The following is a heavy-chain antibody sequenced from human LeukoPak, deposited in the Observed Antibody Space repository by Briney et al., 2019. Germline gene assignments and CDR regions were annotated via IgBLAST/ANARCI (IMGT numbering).Heavy chain of an antibody. J-gene: IGHJ4*02. Sequence: GGSLRLSCAASGFTFSSYGMHWVRQAPGKGLEWVAFIRYDGSNKYYADSVKGRFTISRDNSKDTLYLQMNSLRAEDTAVYYCAKDSYYDSSGYYGYFDYWGQGTLVTVSS. D-gene: IGHD3-22*01. V-gene: IGHV3-30*02. CDR2: IRYDGSNK. CDR3: AKDSYYDSSGYYGYFDY. CDR1: GFTFSSYG.